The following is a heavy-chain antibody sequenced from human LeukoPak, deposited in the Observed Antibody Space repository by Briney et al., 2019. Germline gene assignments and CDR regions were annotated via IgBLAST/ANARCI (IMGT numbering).Heavy chain of an antibody. CDR1: GGSISSYF. Sequence: SETLSLTCTVSGGSISSYFWSWIRQPPGKGLEWIGYVSNSGSTNSNPSLKSRLTISADTSKNQFSLKMSSVTAADTAVYYCARDADYDFWSEVSAFDIWGQGTMVTVSS. CDR3: ARDADYDFWSEVSAFDI. D-gene: IGHD3-3*01. J-gene: IGHJ3*02. CDR2: VSNSGST. V-gene: IGHV4-4*08.